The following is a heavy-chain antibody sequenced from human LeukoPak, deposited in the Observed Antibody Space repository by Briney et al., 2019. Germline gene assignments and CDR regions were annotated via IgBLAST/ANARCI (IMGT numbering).Heavy chain of an antibody. CDR3: TRRKVSGVPAASQAVDFDY. CDR1: GFTFSGSA. CDR2: IRSKANSYAT. V-gene: IGHV3-73*01. J-gene: IGHJ4*02. Sequence: GGSLRLSCAASGFTFSGSAMHRVRQASGKGLEWVGRIRSKANSYATAYAATVKGRFTISRDDSKNTAYLQMNSLKTEDTAVYYCTRRKVSGVPAASQAVDFDYWGQGTLVTVSS. D-gene: IGHD2-2*01.